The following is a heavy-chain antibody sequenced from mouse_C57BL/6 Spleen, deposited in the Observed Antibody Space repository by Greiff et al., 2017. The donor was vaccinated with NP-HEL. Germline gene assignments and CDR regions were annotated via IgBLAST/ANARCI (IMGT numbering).Heavy chain of an antibody. J-gene: IGHJ4*01. Sequence: EVQLVESEGGLVQPGSSMKLSCTASGFTFSDYYMAWVRQVPEKGLEWVANINYDGSSTYYLDSLKSRFIISRDNAKNILYLQMSSLKSEDTATYYCARASNYYGSRGAMDYWGQGTSVTVSS. CDR3: ARASNYYGSRGAMDY. V-gene: IGHV5-16*01. CDR1: GFTFSDYY. D-gene: IGHD1-1*01. CDR2: INYDGSST.